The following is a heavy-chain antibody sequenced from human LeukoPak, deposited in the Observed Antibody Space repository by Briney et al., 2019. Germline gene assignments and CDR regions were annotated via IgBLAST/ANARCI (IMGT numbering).Heavy chain of an antibody. V-gene: IGHV1-2*02. Sequence: GASVTVSFTASGSTLTVYYMHWLRHAPGQGPEWMGWINPNSGDTNYTQKYQGRVTMNRNTSSSTAYMELSRLTSDDTAVYYCARTPYEYYFDYCGPGTQFTVSS. J-gene: IGHJ4*02. CDR2: INPNSGDT. CDR3: ARTPYEYYFDY. D-gene: IGHD5-12*01. CDR1: GSTLTVYY.